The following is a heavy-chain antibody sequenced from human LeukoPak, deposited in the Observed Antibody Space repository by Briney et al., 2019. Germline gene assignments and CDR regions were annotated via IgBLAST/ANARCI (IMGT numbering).Heavy chain of an antibody. CDR3: ARGNGVGAVTRTANNWFDP. V-gene: IGHV1-2*02. CDR1: GYTFTGYY. J-gene: IGHJ5*02. D-gene: IGHD1-26*01. Sequence: GASVKVSCKASGYTFTGYYMHWVRQARGQGLEWMGWINPDSGGTNYAQKFQGRVTMTRDTSISTAYMELSRLRSDDTAVYYCARGNGVGAVTRTANNWFDPWGQGTLVTVSS. CDR2: INPDSGGT.